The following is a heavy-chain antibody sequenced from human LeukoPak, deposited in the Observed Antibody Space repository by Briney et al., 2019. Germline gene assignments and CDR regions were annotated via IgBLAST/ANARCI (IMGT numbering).Heavy chain of an antibody. D-gene: IGHD2-2*01. CDR1: GFTFRDYT. CDR3: AREVVIVVEPAANTIDY. CDR2: ISKSGTYI. Sequence: PGGSRRLSCAASGFTFRDYTMNWVRQAPGKGLEWVSAISKSGTYIKYADSVKGRFTVSRDNAKNSLFLQMNSLRVEDTAVYYCAREVVIVVEPAANTIDYWGQEPRVTVSS. J-gene: IGHJ4*02. V-gene: IGHV3-21*01.